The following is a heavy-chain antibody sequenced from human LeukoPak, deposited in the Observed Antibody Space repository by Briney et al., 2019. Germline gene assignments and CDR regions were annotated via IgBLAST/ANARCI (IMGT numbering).Heavy chain of an antibody. CDR2: ISDYGSST. J-gene: IGHJ4*02. CDR3: ARDAASYSSGWYYDY. Sequence: GGPRSLSCAASEFTFSSYAMTWVRQPPGKGLEWVSPISDYGSSTYYADSVKGRFTISRDNSRNTLYLQMDSLRAEDTAVYYCARDAASYSSGWYYDYWGQGTLVTVSS. V-gene: IGHV3-23*01. CDR1: EFTFSSYA. D-gene: IGHD6-25*01.